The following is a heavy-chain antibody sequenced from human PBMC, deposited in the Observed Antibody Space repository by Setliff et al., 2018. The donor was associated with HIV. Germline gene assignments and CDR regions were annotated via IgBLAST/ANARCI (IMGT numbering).Heavy chain of an antibody. CDR2: MKYDESSE. D-gene: IGHD3-10*01. Sequence: GGSLRLSCAASGFTFSAHGMHWVRQAPGKGLEWVAFMKYDESSEYYADSVKGRVTISRDNSKNTVDLQMNSLRTEDTAVYYCAKDGDFRNGDYDAFDIWGLGTMVTVSS. V-gene: IGHV3-30*02. CDR3: AKDGDFRNGDYDAFDI. J-gene: IGHJ3*02. CDR1: GFTFSAHG.